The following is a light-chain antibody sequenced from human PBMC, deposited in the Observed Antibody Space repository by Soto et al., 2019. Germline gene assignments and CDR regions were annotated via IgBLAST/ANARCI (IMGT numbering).Light chain of an antibody. CDR1: STDVGGYNY. J-gene: IGLJ1*01. Sequence: QSALAQPSSVSGSPGQSITISCTGTSTDVGGYNYVSWYQHHSGKAPKLLIYEVTNRPSGISDRFSGSKSVNTASLTISGLQAEDESHYYCGSYSSTDTPFVFGTGTKVTVL. V-gene: IGLV2-14*01. CDR2: EVT. CDR3: GSYSSTDTPFV.